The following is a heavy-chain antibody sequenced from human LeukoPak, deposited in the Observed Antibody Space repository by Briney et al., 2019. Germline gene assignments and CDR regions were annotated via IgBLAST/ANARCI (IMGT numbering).Heavy chain of an antibody. Sequence: PSETLSPTCTVSGGSISSYYWSWIRQSPGKGLEWIAYIYNSGSTNYNPSLKSRVTISVDTSKNQFSLKLSSVTAADTAVYYCARREVTTSWYFDLWGRGTLVTVSS. V-gene: IGHV4-59*08. CDR3: ARREVTTSWYFDL. J-gene: IGHJ2*01. CDR2: IYNSGST. CDR1: GGSISSYY. D-gene: IGHD4-17*01.